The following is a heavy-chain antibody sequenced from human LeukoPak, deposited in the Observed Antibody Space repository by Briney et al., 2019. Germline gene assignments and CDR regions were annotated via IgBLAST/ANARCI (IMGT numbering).Heavy chain of an antibody. CDR2: ISYDGSNK. CDR3: AKRPRVYYYYYMDV. J-gene: IGHJ6*03. V-gene: IGHV3-30*18. D-gene: IGHD5-24*01. CDR1: GFTFSDYY. Sequence: GGSLRLSCAASGFTFSDYYMSWIRQAPGKGLEWVADISYDGSNKYYVDSVKGRFTISRDNPKNTLYLQMNSLRAEDTAVYYCAKRPRVYYYYYMDVWGKGTTVTVSS.